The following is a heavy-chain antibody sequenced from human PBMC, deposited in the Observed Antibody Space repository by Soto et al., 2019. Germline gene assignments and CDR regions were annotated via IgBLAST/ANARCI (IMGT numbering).Heavy chain of an antibody. J-gene: IGHJ6*02. CDR3: ARRYSAIVGATVIQIQLKGEYYGMDV. CDR1: GGSISSSSYY. D-gene: IGHD1-26*01. CDR2: IYYSGST. V-gene: IGHV4-39*01. Sequence: SETLSLTCTVSGGSISSSSYYWGWIRQPPGKGLEWIGSIYYSGSTYYNPSLKSRVTISVDTSKNQFSLKLSSATAADTAVYYCARRYSAIVGATVIQIQLKGEYYGMDVWGQGTTVTVSS.